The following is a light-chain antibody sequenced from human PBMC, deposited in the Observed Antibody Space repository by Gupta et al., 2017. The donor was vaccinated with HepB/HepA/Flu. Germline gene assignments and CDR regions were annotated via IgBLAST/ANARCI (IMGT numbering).Light chain of an antibody. CDR1: NMGSKS. V-gene: IGLV3-21*03. CDR2: DDS. J-gene: IGLJ3*02. Sequence: SSLLTPPPSVSGAPGKTARITCGGNNMGSKSVHWYQQKPGQAPGLFVYDDSDRHSGSPERVSGSNSGNTATLTISRVEAGEEADYYCQVWESSSDSHWVFGGGTKLTVL. CDR3: QVWESSSDSHWV.